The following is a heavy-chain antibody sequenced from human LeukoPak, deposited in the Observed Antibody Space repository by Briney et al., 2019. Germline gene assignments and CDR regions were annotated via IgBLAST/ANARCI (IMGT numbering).Heavy chain of an antibody. Sequence: SVKVSCKASGGTFSSYAISWVRQAPGQGLEWMGGIIPILGTANYAQKFQGRVTITADESTSTAYMELSSLRSEDTAVYYCARAGVYSSSWHLRSVDYYYGMDVWGKGTTVTVSS. D-gene: IGHD6-13*01. CDR3: ARAGVYSSSWHLRSVDYYYGMDV. CDR2: IIPILGTA. J-gene: IGHJ6*04. V-gene: IGHV1-69*13. CDR1: GGTFSSYA.